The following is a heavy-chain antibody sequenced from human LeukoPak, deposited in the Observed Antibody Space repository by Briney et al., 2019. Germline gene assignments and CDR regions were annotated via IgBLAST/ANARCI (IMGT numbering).Heavy chain of an antibody. Sequence: ASVKVSCKASGYTFTSYDINWVRQATGQGLEWMGWMNPNSGNTGYAQKFQGRVTMTRNTSISTAYMELSGLRSEDTAVYYCARGRAADVGEDYWGQGTLVTVSS. CDR3: ARGRAADVGEDY. D-gene: IGHD6-13*01. J-gene: IGHJ4*02. V-gene: IGHV1-8*01. CDR1: GYTFTSYD. CDR2: MNPNSGNT.